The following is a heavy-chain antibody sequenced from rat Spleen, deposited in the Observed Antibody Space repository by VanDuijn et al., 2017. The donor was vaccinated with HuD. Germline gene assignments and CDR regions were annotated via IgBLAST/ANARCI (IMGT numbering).Heavy chain of an antibody. Sequence: VQLKESGPGLVQPSQTLSLTCTVSGVSLSNYGVIWVRQPPGKGLEWMGIIWTGGSTDYNSVLKSRLSITRDTSKNQVFLKMNSLQTEDTATYYCARDSTYPWGYFDFWGPGTMVTVSS. V-gene: IGHV2-30*01. CDR3: ARDSTYPWGYFDF. CDR1: GVSLSNYG. CDR2: IWTGGST. J-gene: IGHJ1*01. D-gene: IGHD1-9*01.